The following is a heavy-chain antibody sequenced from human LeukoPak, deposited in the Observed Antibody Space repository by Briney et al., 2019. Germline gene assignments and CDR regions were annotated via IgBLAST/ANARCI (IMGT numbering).Heavy chain of an antibody. CDR2: INPNSGGT. CDR3: ARDRIGAT. J-gene: IGHJ4*02. D-gene: IGHD1-26*01. CDR1: GYTFIGNY. Sequence: ASVKVSCKASGYTFIGNYMYWVRQAPGQGLEWMGWINPNSGGTNYAQKFQGRVTMTRDTSINTAYMELSRLRSDDTAVYYCARDRIGATWGQGTLVTVSS. V-gene: IGHV1-2*02.